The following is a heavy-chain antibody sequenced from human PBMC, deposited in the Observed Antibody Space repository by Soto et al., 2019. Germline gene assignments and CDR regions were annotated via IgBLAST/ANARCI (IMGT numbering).Heavy chain of an antibody. V-gene: IGHV4-34*01. J-gene: IGHJ4*02. CDR2: INHSGST. Sequence: SETLSLTCAVYGGSFSDYYWSWIRQPPGKGLEWIGEINHSGSTNYNPSLKSRVTMSVDTSKNQFSLKLSSVTASDTAVYYCARALSISVAGIDYWGQGNMVTVSS. D-gene: IGHD6-19*01. CDR1: GGSFSDYY. CDR3: ARALSISVAGIDY.